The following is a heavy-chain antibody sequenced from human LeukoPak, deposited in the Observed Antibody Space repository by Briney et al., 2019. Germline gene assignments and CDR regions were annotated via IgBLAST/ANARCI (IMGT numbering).Heavy chain of an antibody. Sequence: QSGGSLRLSCAASGFTFSSYEMNWVRQAPGKGLEWVSYISSSGSTIYYADSVKGRFTISRDNAKNSLYLQMNSLRAEDTAVCYCAVWGDYGSLGLVYWGQGTLVTVSS. CDR2: ISSSGSTI. D-gene: IGHD4-17*01. CDR1: GFTFSSYE. CDR3: AVWGDYGSLGLVY. V-gene: IGHV3-48*03. J-gene: IGHJ4*02.